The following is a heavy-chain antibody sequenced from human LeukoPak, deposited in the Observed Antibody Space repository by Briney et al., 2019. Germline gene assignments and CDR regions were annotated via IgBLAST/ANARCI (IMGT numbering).Heavy chain of an antibody. J-gene: IGHJ3*02. V-gene: IGHV3-66*01. CDR1: GFTVSSNY. CDR3: ARALAADAFDI. Sequence: GGSLRLSCAASGFTVSSNYMSWVRQAPGKGLEWVSVIYSGGSTYYADSVKGRFTISRDNPKNTLYLQMNSLRAEDTAVYYCARALAADAFDIWGQGTMVTVSS. D-gene: IGHD6-19*01. CDR2: IYSGGST.